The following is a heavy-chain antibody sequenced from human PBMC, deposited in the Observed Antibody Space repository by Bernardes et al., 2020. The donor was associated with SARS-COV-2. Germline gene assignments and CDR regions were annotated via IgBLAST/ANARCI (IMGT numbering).Heavy chain of an antibody. J-gene: IGHJ4*02. CDR3: ARDLTYDFWSGYSRVFDY. CDR1: GFTFSSYT. V-gene: IGHV3-48*01. D-gene: IGHD3-3*01. Sequence: GGSLRLSCEVSGFTFSSYTMNWVRQAPGKGLEWVSYISSSSSTIYYADSVKGRFTISRDNAKNSLYLQMNSLRAEDTAVYYCARDLTYDFWSGYSRVFDYWGQGTLVTVSS. CDR2: ISSSSSTI.